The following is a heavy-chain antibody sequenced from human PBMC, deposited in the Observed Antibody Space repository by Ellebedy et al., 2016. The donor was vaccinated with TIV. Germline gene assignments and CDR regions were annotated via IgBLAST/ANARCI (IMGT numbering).Heavy chain of an antibody. CDR3: AKTSTRGVLVPAAPLDY. D-gene: IGHD2-2*01. CDR1: GFTFSSYG. J-gene: IGHJ4*02. Sequence: PAGSLRLSCAASGFTFSSYGMHWVRQAPGKGLEWVAVISYDGSNKYYADSVKGRFTISRDHSKNTLYLQMTSLRAEDTAVYYCAKTSTRGVLVPAAPLDYWGQGTLVTVSS. V-gene: IGHV3-30*18. CDR2: ISYDGSNK.